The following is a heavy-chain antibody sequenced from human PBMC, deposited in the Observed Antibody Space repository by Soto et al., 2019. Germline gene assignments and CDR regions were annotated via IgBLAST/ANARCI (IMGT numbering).Heavy chain of an antibody. CDR2: IDPSNSYT. D-gene: IGHD5-18*01. CDR3: AKLYSSGHEKDV. V-gene: IGHV5-10-1*01. J-gene: IGHJ6*02. Sequence: ESLKISCKASGYIFTNYWINWVRQMPGKGLEWMGRIDPSNSYTNYNPSFQGHVTISTDKSISTTYLQWTNLKASDTATYYCAKLYSSGHEKDVWGQGTAGTVSS. CDR1: GYIFTNYW.